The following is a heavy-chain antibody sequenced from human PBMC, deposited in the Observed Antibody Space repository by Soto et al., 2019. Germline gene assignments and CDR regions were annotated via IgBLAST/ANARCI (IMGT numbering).Heavy chain of an antibody. CDR3: ARALVDYVWGSYRYGYFDY. V-gene: IGHV1-8*01. CDR2: MNPNSGNT. CDR1: GYTFTSYD. D-gene: IGHD3-16*02. J-gene: IGHJ4*02. Sequence: ASVKVSCKASGYTFTSYDINWLRQSTGQGLEWMGWMNPNSGNTGYAQKFQGRVTMTRNTSISTAYMELSSLRSEDTAVYYCARALVDYVWGSYRYGYFDYWGQGTLVTVSS.